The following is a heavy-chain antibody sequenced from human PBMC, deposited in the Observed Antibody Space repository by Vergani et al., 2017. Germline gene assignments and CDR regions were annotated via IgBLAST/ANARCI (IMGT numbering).Heavy chain of an antibody. D-gene: IGHD2-21*01. CDR1: GFTVSSNY. Sequence: EVQLVESGGGLVQPGGSLRLSCAASGFTVSSNYMSWVRQAPGKGLEWVSVIYSGGSTYYADSVKGRFTISRDNSKNTLYLQMNSLRAEDTAVYYCARDHMTLYYYYGMDVWGQGTTVTVSS. CDR2: IYSGGST. J-gene: IGHJ6*02. CDR3: ARDHMTLYYYYGMDV. V-gene: IGHV3-66*02.